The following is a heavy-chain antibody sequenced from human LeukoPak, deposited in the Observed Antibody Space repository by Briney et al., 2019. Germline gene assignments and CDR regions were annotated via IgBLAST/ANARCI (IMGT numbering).Heavy chain of an antibody. Sequence: ASVKVSCKASGYTLTELSMHWVRQAPGKGLEWMGGFDPEDGETIYAQKFQGRVTMAEDTSTDTAYMELSSLRSEDTAVYYCASGRGTMGSSWDYYYYGMDVWGQGTTVTVSS. D-gene: IGHD6-13*01. CDR3: ASGRGTMGSSWDYYYYGMDV. CDR1: GYTLTELS. CDR2: FDPEDGET. V-gene: IGHV1-24*01. J-gene: IGHJ6*02.